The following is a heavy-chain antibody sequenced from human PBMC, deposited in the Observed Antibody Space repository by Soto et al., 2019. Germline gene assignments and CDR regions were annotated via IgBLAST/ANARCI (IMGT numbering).Heavy chain of an antibody. Sequence: SETLSLTCTVSGGSISSGGYYWSWIRQHPGKGLEWIGYIYYSGSTYYNPSLKSRVTISVDTSKNQFSLKLSSVTAADTAVYYCAREIGSYSSGYYFDYWGQGTLVTVSS. V-gene: IGHV4-31*03. J-gene: IGHJ4*02. D-gene: IGHD3-22*01. CDR1: GGSISSGGYY. CDR3: AREIGSYSSGYYFDY. CDR2: IYYSGST.